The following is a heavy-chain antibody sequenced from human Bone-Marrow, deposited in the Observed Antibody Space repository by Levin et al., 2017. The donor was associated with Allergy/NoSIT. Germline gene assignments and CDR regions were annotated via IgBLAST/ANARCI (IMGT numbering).Heavy chain of an antibody. D-gene: IGHD6-19*01. CDR2: IYWDDDK. Sequence: SGPTLVKPTQTLTLTYTLSEFSLSTHGVGVGWIRQPPGKALEWLGIIYWDDDKRYSPSLKNRLSITKDSSTNQVVLEMTKMDPVDTATYFCAQWAGISGTGYFDYWGQGILVTVSS. CDR3: AQWAGISGTGYFDY. J-gene: IGHJ4*02. V-gene: IGHV2-5*02. CDR1: EFSLSTHGVG.